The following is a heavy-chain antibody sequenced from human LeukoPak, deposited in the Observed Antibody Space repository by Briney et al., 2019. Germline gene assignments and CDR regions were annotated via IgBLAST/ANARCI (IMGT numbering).Heavy chain of an antibody. J-gene: IGHJ3*02. CDR1: GGPISDYY. Sequence: SETLSLTCTVSGGPISDYYWSWIRQPPGKGLEWIGYSYYTGVTNYNPSLKSRVSISVDTSKKQFSLNLTSVTTADTAVHYCARDFVGYFDDAFDIWGQGTMVTVSS. D-gene: IGHD3-9*01. CDR3: ARDFVGYFDDAFDI. CDR2: SYYTGVT. V-gene: IGHV4-59*01.